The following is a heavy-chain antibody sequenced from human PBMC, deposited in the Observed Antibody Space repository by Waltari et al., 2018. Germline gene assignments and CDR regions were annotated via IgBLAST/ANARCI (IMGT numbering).Heavy chain of an antibody. CDR3: ARRRGAAAGLYYFDY. CDR2: SDPGDADT. D-gene: IGHD6-13*01. Sequence: EVQLVQSGAEVKKPGESLKISCKGSGYSFTSYWIGWVRQMPGQGLEGMGISDPGDADTRDSPSFQGQVTISADKSISTAYLQWSSLKASDTAMYYCARRRGAAAGLYYFDYWGQGTLVTVSS. J-gene: IGHJ4*02. CDR1: GYSFTSYW. V-gene: IGHV5-51*01.